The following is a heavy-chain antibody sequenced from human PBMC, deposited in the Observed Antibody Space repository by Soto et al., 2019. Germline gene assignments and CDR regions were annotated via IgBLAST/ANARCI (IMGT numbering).Heavy chain of an antibody. Sequence: QVQLVQSGAEVKKPGASVKVSCKASGYTFTSYDISWVRQAPGQGLEWMGWISTYNGNTNYAQKLQGRVTMTTDTSTSTAYMELRSLTSDDTAVYYCARGCRVAATRWWFDPWGQGTLVTVSS. CDR3: ARGCRVAATRWWFDP. J-gene: IGHJ5*02. CDR1: GYTFTSYD. D-gene: IGHD2-15*01. CDR2: ISTYNGNT. V-gene: IGHV1-18*01.